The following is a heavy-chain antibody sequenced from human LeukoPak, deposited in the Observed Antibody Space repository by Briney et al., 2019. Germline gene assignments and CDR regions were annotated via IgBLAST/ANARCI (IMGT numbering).Heavy chain of an antibody. V-gene: IGHV1-2*02. Sequence: GASVKVSCKASGYTFTGYYMHWVRQAPGQGLEWMGWINPNSGGTNYAQKFQGRVTMTRDTSLSTAYMELSRLRSDDTAVYYCASCKDGFFDAFDIWGQGTMVTVSS. D-gene: IGHD5-24*01. J-gene: IGHJ3*02. CDR2: INPNSGGT. CDR1: GYTFTGYY. CDR3: ASCKDGFFDAFDI.